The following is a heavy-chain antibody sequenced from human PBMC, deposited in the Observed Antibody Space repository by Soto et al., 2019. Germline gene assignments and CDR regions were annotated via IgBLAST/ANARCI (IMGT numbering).Heavy chain of an antibody. J-gene: IGHJ4*02. CDR3: RGEYQLLVGTDY. Sequence: NPGGSLRLSCAASGFTFSDYYMSWIRQAPGKGLEWVSYISSSSSYTNYADSVKGRFTISRDNAKNSLYLQMNSLRAEDTAVYYCRGEYQLLVGTDYWGQGTLVTVSS. V-gene: IGHV3-11*06. CDR1: GFTFSDYY. CDR2: ISSSSSYT. D-gene: IGHD2-2*01.